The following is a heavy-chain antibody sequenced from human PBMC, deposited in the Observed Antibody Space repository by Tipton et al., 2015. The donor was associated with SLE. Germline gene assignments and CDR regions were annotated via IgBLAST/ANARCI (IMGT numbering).Heavy chain of an antibody. CDR3: ARDGPSGSSTPDY. Sequence: GSLRLSCEASGFTFGTSWMSWVRQAPGKGLEWVSSISSSSYYIYYADSVKGRFTISRDNAKNSLYLQMNSLRAEDTAVYYCARDGPSGSSTPDYWGQGTLVTVSS. D-gene: IGHD6-13*01. CDR2: ISSSSYYI. J-gene: IGHJ4*02. V-gene: IGHV3-21*01. CDR1: GFTFGTSW.